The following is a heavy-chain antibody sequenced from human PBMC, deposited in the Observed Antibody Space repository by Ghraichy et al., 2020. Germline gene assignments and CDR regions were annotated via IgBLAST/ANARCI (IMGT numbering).Heavy chain of an antibody. CDR2: IYTSGST. CDR3: ARLGQLVRDYYGMDV. V-gene: IGHV4-4*07. CDR1: GGSISSYY. D-gene: IGHD6-13*01. J-gene: IGHJ6*02. Sequence: SETLSLTCTVSGGSISSYYWSWIRQPAGKGLEWIGRIYTSGSTNYNPSLKSRVTMSVDTSKNQFSLKLSSVTAADTAVYYCARLGQLVRDYYGMDVWGQGTTVTVSS.